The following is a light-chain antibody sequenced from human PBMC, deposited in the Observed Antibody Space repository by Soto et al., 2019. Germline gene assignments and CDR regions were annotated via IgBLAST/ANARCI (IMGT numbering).Light chain of an antibody. J-gene: IGLJ1*01. CDR2: DDD. Sequence: QSVLSQPPSVSAAPGQRVTISCSGSSCNSGGNSVSWYQQLPGTAPKLLIYDDDQRPSGIPDRFSGSKSGTSATLGITGFQTGDEADYYCGSWDSSLSAYVFGTGTKVTVL. CDR3: GSWDSSLSAYV. V-gene: IGLV1-51*01. CDR1: SCNSGGNS.